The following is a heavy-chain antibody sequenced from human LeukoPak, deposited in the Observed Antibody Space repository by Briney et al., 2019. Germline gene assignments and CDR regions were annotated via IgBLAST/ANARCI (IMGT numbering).Heavy chain of an antibody. CDR1: GFTFTNYA. D-gene: IGHD3-10*01. J-gene: IGHJ4*02. Sequence: GGSLRLSCAAPGFTFTNYAMSWVRQAPGKGLEWVSTIRGSGDGTYYVDSVKGRFTISRDSSRNTLYLQMNTLRVEDTAVYYCAKVPDYYGSGAPDYWGQGTLVTVSS. CDR3: AKVPDYYGSGAPDY. V-gene: IGHV3-23*01. CDR2: IRGSGDGT.